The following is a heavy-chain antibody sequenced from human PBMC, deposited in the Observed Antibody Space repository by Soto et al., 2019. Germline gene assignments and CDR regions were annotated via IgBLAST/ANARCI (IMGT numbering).Heavy chain of an antibody. CDR2: IYYSGST. Sequence: QVQLQESGPGLVKPSQTLSLTCTVSGGSISSGGYYWIWIRQHPGKGLEWIGYIYYSGSTYYNPSLKSRVTISVDTSKNQFSLKLSSVTAADTAVYYCASVGYSSSLLYYYYGMDVWGQGTTVTVSS. CDR1: GGSISSGGYY. CDR3: ASVGYSSSLLYYYYGMDV. V-gene: IGHV4-31*03. J-gene: IGHJ6*02. D-gene: IGHD6-6*01.